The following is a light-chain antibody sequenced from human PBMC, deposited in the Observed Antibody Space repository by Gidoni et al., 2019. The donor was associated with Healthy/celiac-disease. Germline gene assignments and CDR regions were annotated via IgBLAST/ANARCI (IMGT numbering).Light chain of an antibody. V-gene: IGKV1-8*01. J-gene: IGKJ4*01. Sequence: AIRMTQSPSSCPAPTGDRVTITCRASQGISSYLAWYQHKPGKAPKLLIYAASTLQSGVPSRFRGSGSGTDYTLTISCLQSEDFATYYCQQYYSYPRELTFGGGTKVEIK. CDR1: QGISSY. CDR3: QQYYSYPRELT. CDR2: AAS.